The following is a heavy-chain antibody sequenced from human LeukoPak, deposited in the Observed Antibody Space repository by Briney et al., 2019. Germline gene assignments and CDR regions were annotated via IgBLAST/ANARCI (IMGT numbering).Heavy chain of an antibody. CDR3: ARDFWDYGGNRHEAFAI. CDR1: GFTFSIYR. D-gene: IGHD4-23*01. J-gene: IGHJ3*02. CDR2: ISSSSSYI. Sequence: GGSLRLSCAASGFTFSIYRMNWVRQAPGKGLEWVSSISSSSSYIYYADSVKGRFTISRDNAKNSLYLQMNSLRAEDTAVYYCARDFWDYGGNRHEAFAIWGERPMVTVSS. V-gene: IGHV3-21*01.